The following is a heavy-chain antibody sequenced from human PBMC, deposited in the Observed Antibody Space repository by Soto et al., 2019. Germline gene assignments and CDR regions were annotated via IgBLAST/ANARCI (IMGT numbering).Heavy chain of an antibody. V-gene: IGHV4-34*01. J-gene: IGHJ4*02. CDR1: GGSFSGYY. Sequence: SETLSLTCAVYGGSFSGYYWSWIRQPPGKGLEWIGEINHSGSTNYNPSLKSRVTISVDTSKNTLYLQMNSLRAEDTAVYYCAKDLYDFWSGYYRDAPNFDYWGQGTLVTVSS. CDR3: AKDLYDFWSGYYRDAPNFDY. CDR2: INHSGST. D-gene: IGHD3-3*01.